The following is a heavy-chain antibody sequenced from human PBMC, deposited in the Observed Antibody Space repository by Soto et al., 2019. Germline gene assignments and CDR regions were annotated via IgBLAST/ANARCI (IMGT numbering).Heavy chain of an antibody. CDR3: ARVRRRYYDSSGYYY. Sequence: GASVKVSCKASGYTFTSYGISWVRQAPGQGLEWMGWISAYNGNTNYAQKLQGRVTMTTDTSTSTAYMELRSLRSDDTAVYYCARVRRRYYDSSGYYYWGQGTLVTVSS. V-gene: IGHV1-18*04. CDR1: GYTFTSYG. CDR2: ISAYNGNT. D-gene: IGHD3-22*01. J-gene: IGHJ4*02.